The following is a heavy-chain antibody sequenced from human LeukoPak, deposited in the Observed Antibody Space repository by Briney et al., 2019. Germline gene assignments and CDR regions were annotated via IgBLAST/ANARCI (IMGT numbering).Heavy chain of an antibody. CDR1: GGSFSGYY. Sequence: PSETLSLTCAVSGGSFSGYYWSWIRQRQPKGLDLIGEINHSGSTNYNPSLQSRVTISGDTSKNQFSLKLSSVTAADTAVYYCARVRVYYLFFMDIWGKGTTVTVSS. V-gene: IGHV4-34*01. CDR2: INHSGST. D-gene: IGHD3-10*01. J-gene: IGHJ6*03. CDR3: ARVRVYYLFFMDI.